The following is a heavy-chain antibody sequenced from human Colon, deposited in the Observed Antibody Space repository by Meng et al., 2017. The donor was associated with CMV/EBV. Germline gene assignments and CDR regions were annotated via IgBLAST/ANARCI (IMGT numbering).Heavy chain of an antibody. J-gene: IGHJ4*02. D-gene: IGHD6-19*01. Sequence: GGSLRLSCAASGFTISSYAMHWVRQAPGKGPEWVAVISYDGSNKYDADSVKGRFTISRDNFKNTLYLQMNSLRAEDTAVYYCARGFGSSGWDYFDCWGQGTLVTVSS. CDR2: ISYDGSNK. CDR1: GFTISSYA. V-gene: IGHV3-30*04. CDR3: ARGFGSSGWDYFDC.